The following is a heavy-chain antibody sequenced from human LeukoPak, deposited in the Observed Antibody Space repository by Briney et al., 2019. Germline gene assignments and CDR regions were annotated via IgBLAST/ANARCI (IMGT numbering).Heavy chain of an antibody. CDR2: IYTSGST. D-gene: IGHD1-20*01. Sequence: SETLSLTCTVSGGSISSGTYYWSWIRQPAGKGLEWIGRIYTSGSTNYNPSLKSRVTISVDTSKNQFPLKLSSVTAADTAVYYCATHNWNDGGGHAFDIWGQGTMVTVSS. V-gene: IGHV4-61*02. CDR3: ATHNWNDGGGHAFDI. J-gene: IGHJ3*02. CDR1: GGSISSGTYY.